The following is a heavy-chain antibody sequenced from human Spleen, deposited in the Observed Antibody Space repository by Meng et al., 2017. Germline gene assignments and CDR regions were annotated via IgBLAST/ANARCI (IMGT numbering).Heavy chain of an antibody. Sequence: GGSLRLSCKGSGYSFTSYWIGWVRQMPGKGLEWMGIIYPGDSDTRYSPSFQGQVTFSADKSINTAYLQWSSLKASDSAMYYCARRPYYDNYGMDVWGQGTTVTVSS. J-gene: IGHJ6*02. CDR1: GYSFTSYW. CDR3: ARRPYYDNYGMDV. V-gene: IGHV5-51*01. CDR2: IYPGDSDT.